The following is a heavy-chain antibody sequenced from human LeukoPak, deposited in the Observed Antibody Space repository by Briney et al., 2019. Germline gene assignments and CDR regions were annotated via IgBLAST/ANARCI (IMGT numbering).Heavy chain of an antibody. CDR3: ARAVGRIAAAGINY. CDR2: ISSNGGST. CDR1: GFTFSSYA. Sequence: GGSLRLSCAASGFTFSSYAMHWVRQAPGKGLEYVSAISSNGGSTYYANSVKGRFTISRDNSKNTLYLQMGSLRAEDMAVYYCARAVGRIAAAGINYWGQGTLVTVSS. D-gene: IGHD6-13*01. J-gene: IGHJ4*02. V-gene: IGHV3-64*01.